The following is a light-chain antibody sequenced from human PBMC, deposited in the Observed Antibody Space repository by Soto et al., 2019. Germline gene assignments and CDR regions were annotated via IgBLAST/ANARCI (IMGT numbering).Light chain of an antibody. Sequence: QSVLTQPPSVSAAPGQKVTISCSGSSSNIGNKYVSWYQQLPGTAPKLLIHENDKRPSGIPDRFSGSKSGTSATLGITGLQTGDEADYYCGTWDSGLSVYVFGTGPRSPS. CDR2: END. CDR3: GTWDSGLSVYV. CDR1: SSNIGNKY. V-gene: IGLV1-51*02. J-gene: IGLJ1*01.